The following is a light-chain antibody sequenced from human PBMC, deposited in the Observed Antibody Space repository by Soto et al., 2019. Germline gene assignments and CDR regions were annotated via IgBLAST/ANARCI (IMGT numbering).Light chain of an antibody. CDR3: QHYNSYSIT. J-gene: IGKJ5*01. V-gene: IGKV1-5*03. Sequence: DIQMTQSPSTLSASVGDRVTITCRASQSISSWLAWYQQKPGKAPKLLIYKASSLESGVPSRFSSSGSGTEFTLTISSLQPDDFATYYCQHYNSYSITFGQGTRLEIK. CDR1: QSISSW. CDR2: KAS.